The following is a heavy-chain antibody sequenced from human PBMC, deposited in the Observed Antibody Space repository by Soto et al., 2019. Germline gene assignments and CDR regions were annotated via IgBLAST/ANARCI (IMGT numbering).Heavy chain of an antibody. D-gene: IGHD1-1*01. CDR2: IHHTGNS. J-gene: IGHJ4*02. V-gene: IGHV4-59*01. Sequence: SETLSLTCAVYGGSFSGYYWNWIRQPPEKGLEWIGFIHHTGNSMSNPSLRSRLTMSVDTTEGQISLNLRAVTAADTAVYYCAKWNEMKRSFDDWGQGILVTVSS. CDR1: GGSFSGYY. CDR3: AKWNEMKRSFDD.